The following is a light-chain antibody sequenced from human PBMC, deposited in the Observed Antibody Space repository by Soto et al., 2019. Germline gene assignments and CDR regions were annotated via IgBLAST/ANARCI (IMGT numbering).Light chain of an antibody. CDR2: AAS. Sequence: DSQMTQSPSTVSAYVGGSVTITCRASQSITTWLAWYQQRPGKAPKSLIYAASTLQSGVPSRFSGSGSGTHFTLTVSSVQPEDSATYYCQQYGSFPATFGQGTKVDIK. V-gene: IGKV1-5*01. CDR3: QQYGSFPAT. J-gene: IGKJ1*01. CDR1: QSITTW.